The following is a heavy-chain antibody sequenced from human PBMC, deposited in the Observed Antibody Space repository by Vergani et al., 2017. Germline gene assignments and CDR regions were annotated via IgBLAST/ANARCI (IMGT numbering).Heavy chain of an antibody. CDR3: ARGSXLGGSCYTPLFDY. V-gene: IGHV4-61*02. CDR1: GGSINSHNYY. Sequence: QVQLQESGPGLVKPSQTLFLTCTVPGGSINSHNYYWSWIRQPAGKGLEWIGRIHTSGSTNYNPSLKSRVTMSEDTSKIQFSLNLTSVTAADTAVYFCARGSXLGGSCYTPLFDYWGQGILVTVSS. J-gene: IGHJ4*02. D-gene: IGHD2-15*01. CDR2: IHTSGST.